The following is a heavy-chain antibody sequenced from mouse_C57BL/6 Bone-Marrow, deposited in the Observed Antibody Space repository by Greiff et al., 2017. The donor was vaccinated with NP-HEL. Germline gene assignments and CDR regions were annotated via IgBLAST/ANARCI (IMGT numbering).Heavy chain of an antibody. J-gene: IGHJ1*03. CDR3: DRYYCGSRGWYFDV. CDR2: IDPNSGGT. CDR1: GYTFTSYW. V-gene: IGHV1-72*01. Sequence: QVQLQQPGADLVKPGASVKLSCKASGYTFTSYWMHWVKQRPGRGLEWIGRIDPNSGGTKFNEKFKTKATLTVDKPSSTAYMQLSSLTSEDSAVYYCDRYYCGSRGWYFDVWGTGTTVTVSS. D-gene: IGHD1-1*01.